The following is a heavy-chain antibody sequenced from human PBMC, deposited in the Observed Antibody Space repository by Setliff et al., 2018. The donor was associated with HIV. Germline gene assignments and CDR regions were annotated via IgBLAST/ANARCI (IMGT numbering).Heavy chain of an antibody. J-gene: IGHJ5*01. D-gene: IGHD2-15*01. Sequence: GESLKISCKASGYIFTNYWIAWVRQAPGQRLEWMGWINTVNGNTKYSQKFQGRVTITRDTSARTVYMELSSLKSEDTAVYYCARVRCSGANCFNWFDFWGQGTPVTVSS. CDR2: INTVNGNT. V-gene: IGHV1-3*04. CDR3: ARVRCSGANCFNWFDF. CDR1: GYIFTNYW.